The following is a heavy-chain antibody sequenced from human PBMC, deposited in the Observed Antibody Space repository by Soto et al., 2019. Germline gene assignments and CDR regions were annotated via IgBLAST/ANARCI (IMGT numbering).Heavy chain of an antibody. J-gene: IGHJ4*02. CDR1: GFTFSSYG. CDR2: IWYDGSNK. CDR3: ARDRGELLWFGELSLTYYFDY. V-gene: IGHV3-33*01. D-gene: IGHD3-10*01. Sequence: QVQLVESGGGVVQPGRSLRLSCAASGFTFSSYGMHWVRQAPGKGLEWVAVIWYDGSNKYYADSVKGRFTISRDNSKNTLYLQMNSLRAEDTAVYYCARDRGELLWFGELSLTYYFDYWGQGTLVTVSS.